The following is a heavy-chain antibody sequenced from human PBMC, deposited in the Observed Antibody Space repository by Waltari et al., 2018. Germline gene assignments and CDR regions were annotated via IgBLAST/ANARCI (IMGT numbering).Heavy chain of an antibody. Sequence: QLQLQESGPGLVKPSETLSLTCTVSGGSISSSSYYWGWIRQPPGKGLEWIGSIYYSGSTYYNPSLKSRVTISVDTSKNQFSLKLSSVTAEDTAVYYCAKPTRAHFDWTAPYSWGQGTLVTVSS. CDR2: IYYSGST. CDR3: AKPTRAHFDWTAPYS. V-gene: IGHV4-39*07. J-gene: IGHJ4*02. D-gene: IGHD3-9*01. CDR1: GGSISSSSYY.